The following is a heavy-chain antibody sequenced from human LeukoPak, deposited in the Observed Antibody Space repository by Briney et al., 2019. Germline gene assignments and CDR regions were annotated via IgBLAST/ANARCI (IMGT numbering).Heavy chain of an antibody. Sequence: SETLSLTCAVYGGSFSGYYWSWIRQPPGKGLEWIEEINHSGSTNYNPSLKSRVTISVDTSKNQFSLKLSSVTAADTAVYYCARGLLSGYSSGDYDYWGQGTLVTVSS. D-gene: IGHD6-19*01. V-gene: IGHV4-34*01. J-gene: IGHJ4*02. CDR3: ARGLLSGYSSGDYDY. CDR2: INHSGST. CDR1: GGSFSGYY.